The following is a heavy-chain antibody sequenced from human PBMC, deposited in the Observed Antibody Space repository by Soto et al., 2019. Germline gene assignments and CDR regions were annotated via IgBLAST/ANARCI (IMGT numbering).Heavy chain of an antibody. Sequence: QLQLQESGPGLVKPSETLSLTCTVSGGSISTSSYYWGWIRQPPGKGLEWIGSIYYSGSTYYNPSLKSRVTISADTSKNQFSLKLSSVTAADTAVYYCVRLIAAAGGNRAYWGQGTLVTVSS. CDR1: GGSISTSSYY. J-gene: IGHJ4*02. CDR3: VRLIAAAGGNRAY. CDR2: IYYSGST. V-gene: IGHV4-39*01. D-gene: IGHD6-13*01.